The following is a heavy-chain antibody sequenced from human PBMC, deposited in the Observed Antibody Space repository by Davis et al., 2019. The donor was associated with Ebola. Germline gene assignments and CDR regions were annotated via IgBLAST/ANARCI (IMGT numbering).Heavy chain of an antibody. J-gene: IGHJ6*03. V-gene: IGHV4-61*01. CDR1: GGSVRSSSHY. CDR3: ARDLRYDSSGYDYYFYMDV. CDR2: IFYSGST. Sequence: PSETLSLTCTVSGGSVRSSSHYWSWIRQPPGKRLEWIRYIFYSGSTKYNPSLKGRVTILVDTSKNQFSLNLYSVTAADTAVYYCARDLRYDSSGYDYYFYMDVWGKGTTVTVSS. D-gene: IGHD3-22*01.